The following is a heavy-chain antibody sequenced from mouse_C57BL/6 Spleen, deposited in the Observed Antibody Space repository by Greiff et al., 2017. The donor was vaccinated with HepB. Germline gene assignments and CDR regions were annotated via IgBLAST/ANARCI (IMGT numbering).Heavy chain of an antibody. CDR3: ARHEDPSTIWGYYAMDY. CDR1: GYTFTEYT. J-gene: IGHJ4*01. D-gene: IGHD2-1*01. V-gene: IGHV1-62-2*01. Sequence: QVQLQQSGAELVKPGASVKLSCKASGYTFTEYTIHWVKQRSGQGLEWIGWFYPGSGSIKYIEKFKDKATLTADKSSSTVYMELSRLTSEDSAVYFCARHEDPSTIWGYYAMDYWGQGTSVTVSS. CDR2: FYPGSGSI.